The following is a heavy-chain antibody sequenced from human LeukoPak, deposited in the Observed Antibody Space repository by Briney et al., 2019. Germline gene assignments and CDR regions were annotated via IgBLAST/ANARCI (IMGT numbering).Heavy chain of an antibody. J-gene: IGHJ4*02. CDR3: AKAPFYGYNLLRNDDYFDY. CDR2: ISGSGGST. D-gene: IGHD5-24*01. V-gene: IGHV3-23*01. Sequence: GGSLRLSCAASGFTFSSYAMSWVRQAPGKGLEWVSAISGSGGSTYYADSVKGRFTISRDNSKNTLYLQMNSLRAEDTAVYYCAKAPFYGYNLLRNDDYFDYWGQGTLVTVSS. CDR1: GFTFSSYA.